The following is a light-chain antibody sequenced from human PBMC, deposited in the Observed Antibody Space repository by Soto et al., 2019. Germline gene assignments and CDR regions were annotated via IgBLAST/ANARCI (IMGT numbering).Light chain of an antibody. CDR2: GAS. CDR1: QSVSSN. J-gene: IGKJ3*01. Sequence: EIVMTQSPATLSVSPGERATLSCRASQSVSSNLAWYQQKPGQAPRPLIYGASTRATGIPARFSGSGSGTEFALTISSLQSEDFAVYYWQQYNNWPPGGFGPVTKVDIK. V-gene: IGKV3-15*01. CDR3: QQYNNWPPGG.